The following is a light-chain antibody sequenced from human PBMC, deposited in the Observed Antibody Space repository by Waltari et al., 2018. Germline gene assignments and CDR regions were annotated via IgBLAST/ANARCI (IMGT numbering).Light chain of an antibody. CDR3: HQYYNTPYS. CDR1: RTVLYESNNKNY. V-gene: IGKV4-1*01. CDR2: WAS. Sequence: DIVMTQSPDSLAVSLGERATINCKYSRTVLYESNNKNYLAWYQQKPGQPPNLLIYWASTRKSGVPDRFSGSGSGTDFTLTISTLQAEDVAVYYCHQYYNTPYSYGQGTKLEIK. J-gene: IGKJ2*03.